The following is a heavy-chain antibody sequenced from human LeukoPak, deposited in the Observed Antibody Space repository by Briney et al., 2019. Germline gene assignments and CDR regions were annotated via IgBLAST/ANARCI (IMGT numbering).Heavy chain of an antibody. J-gene: IGHJ3*02. V-gene: IGHV5-51*01. Sequence: GESLKISCKGSGYTFITYWIGWVRQMPGKGLEWMVIIYPGDSDTRYSPSFRGQVTISADKSINTAYLQWSSLKASDTAMYYCARPDDYGGKPAAFDIWGQGIMVTVSS. CDR2: IYPGDSDT. D-gene: IGHD4-23*01. CDR3: ARPDDYGGKPAAFDI. CDR1: GYTFITYW.